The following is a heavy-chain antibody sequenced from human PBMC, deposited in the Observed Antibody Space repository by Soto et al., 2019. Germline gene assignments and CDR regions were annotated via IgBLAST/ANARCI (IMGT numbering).Heavy chain of an antibody. CDR1: GFTFRNYA. V-gene: IGHV3-23*01. Sequence: EVQLLESGGGLVQPGGSLRLSCAPSGFTFRNYAMSWVRQAPGKGLEWVSAISGSGGTTFYADSVKGRFTMSRDNSKNTLYPQMNSLRVEDKAIYYCVKTLETSGTGYWGQGTLVTVSS. CDR3: VKTLETSGTGY. D-gene: IGHD3-10*01. CDR2: ISGSGGTT. J-gene: IGHJ4*02.